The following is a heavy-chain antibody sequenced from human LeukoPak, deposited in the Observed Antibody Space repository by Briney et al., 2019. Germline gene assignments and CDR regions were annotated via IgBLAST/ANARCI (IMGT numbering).Heavy chain of an antibody. CDR3: ARVYGVRGDSSGPAGY. CDR1: GFTFSSYW. Sequence: GSLRLSCAASGFTFSSYWMSWVRQAPGKGLEWVANIKQDGSEKYYVDSVKGRFTISRDNAKNSLYLQMNRLRAEDTAVYYCARVYGVRGDSSGPAGYWGQRTLVTVSS. CDR2: IKQDGSEK. J-gene: IGHJ4*02. D-gene: IGHD3-22*01. V-gene: IGHV3-7*01.